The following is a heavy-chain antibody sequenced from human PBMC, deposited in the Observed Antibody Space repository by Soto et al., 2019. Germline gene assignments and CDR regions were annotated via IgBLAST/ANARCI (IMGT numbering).Heavy chain of an antibody. CDR3: ARDRIRTSLLWFGELLFT. J-gene: IGHJ4*02. D-gene: IGHD3-10*01. Sequence: QVQLVESGGGVVQPGRSLRLSCAASGFTFSSYAMHWVRQAPGKGLEWVAVISYDGSNKYFADSVKGRFTISRDNSKNTLDLQMNSLRAEDTAVYYCARDRIRTSLLWFGELLFTGGQGTLVTVSS. CDR2: ISYDGSNK. V-gene: IGHV3-30-3*01. CDR1: GFTFSSYA.